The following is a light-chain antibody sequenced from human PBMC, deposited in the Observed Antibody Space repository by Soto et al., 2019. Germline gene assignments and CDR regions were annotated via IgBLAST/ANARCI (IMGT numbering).Light chain of an antibody. CDR3: QQYVTSSWT. J-gene: IGKJ1*01. CDR1: QSISSSF. V-gene: IGKV3-20*01. CDR2: GAS. Sequence: EIVLTQSPRTLYLSPGERATLSCRASQSISSSFLAWYQQRPGQSPRLIIYGASSRATGIPDRFSGSGSGTDFTLTISRLDLEDSAFYYCQQYVTSSWTFGQGTKV.